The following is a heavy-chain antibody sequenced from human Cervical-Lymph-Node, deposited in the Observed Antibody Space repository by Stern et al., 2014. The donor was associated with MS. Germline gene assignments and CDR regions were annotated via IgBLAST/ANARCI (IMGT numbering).Heavy chain of an antibody. CDR3: ASLGGNY. CDR2: IYRSGGT. V-gene: IGHV4-4*02. J-gene: IGHJ4*02. CDR1: GGSISSSDW. Sequence: VQLVESGPGLVKPSGTLSLTCAVSGGSISSSDWWSWVRQAPGQGLEWIGGIYRSGGTKYNQSLKRRVTISVDKSKNQFSLKLSSVTAADTAVYYCASLGGNYWGQGTLVTVSS. D-gene: IGHD1-26*01.